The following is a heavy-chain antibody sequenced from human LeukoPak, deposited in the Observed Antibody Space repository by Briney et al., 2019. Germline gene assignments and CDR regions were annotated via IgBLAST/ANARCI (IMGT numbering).Heavy chain of an antibody. CDR2: ISSGGGTT. J-gene: IGHJ4*02. V-gene: IGHV3-23*01. CDR3: AKGTDGEGYYRPFDY. D-gene: IGHD3-10*01. Sequence: GGSLRLSCAASGFTLSSSTMSWLRQAPGKGLEWVSAISSGGGTTAAESVKGRFTISRDDSKNTLFLQMNSLRAEDTAVYYCAKGTDGEGYYRPFDYWGQGTLVTVSS. CDR1: GFTLSSST.